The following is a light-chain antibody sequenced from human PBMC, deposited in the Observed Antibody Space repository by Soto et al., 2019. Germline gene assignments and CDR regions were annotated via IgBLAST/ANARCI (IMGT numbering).Light chain of an antibody. J-gene: IGLJ1*01. Sequence: SVLTQPPSASGSPGQSVTISCTETSSDVGGYNYVSWYQQHPGKAPKLIIYEVSQRPSGVPDRFSGSKSGNTASLTVSGLQAEDEADYYCSSYAGSNYVFGTGTKVTVL. V-gene: IGLV2-8*01. CDR2: EVS. CDR1: SSDVGGYNY. CDR3: SSYAGSNYV.